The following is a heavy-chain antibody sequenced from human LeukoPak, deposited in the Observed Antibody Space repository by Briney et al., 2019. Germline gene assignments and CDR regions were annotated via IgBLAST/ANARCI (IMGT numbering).Heavy chain of an antibody. CDR1: GVTFGSYG. D-gene: IGHD6-19*01. V-gene: IGHV3-30*02. CDR2: ITKDGRNK. CDR3: AKGSSSGWSGDYFDY. Sequence: PGGSLRLSCVASGVTFGSYGLHWGRQAPGKGLEWMTFITKDGRNKYYADSVKGRFTISRDNSKNTLYLQMNSLRAEDTALYYCAKGSSSGWSGDYFDYWGQGTLVTVSS. J-gene: IGHJ4*02.